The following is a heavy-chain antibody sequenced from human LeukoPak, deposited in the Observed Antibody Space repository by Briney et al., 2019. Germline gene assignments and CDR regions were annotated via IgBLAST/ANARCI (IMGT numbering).Heavy chain of an antibody. V-gene: IGHV3-48*01. CDR2: ISASSTTI. CDR1: GFTFSSYS. D-gene: IGHD3-10*01. J-gene: IGHJ3*02. Sequence: GGSLRLSCAASGFTFSSYSMNWVRQAPGKGLEWVPYISASSTTIYYIDSVKGRFTISRDNAKSSLYLQMDSLRAEDTAVYYGARDELRGGPRGDAFDIWGQGTMVIVSS. CDR3: ARDELRGGPRGDAFDI.